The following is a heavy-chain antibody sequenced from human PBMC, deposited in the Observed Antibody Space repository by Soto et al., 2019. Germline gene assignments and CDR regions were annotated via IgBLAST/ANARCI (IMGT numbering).Heavy chain of an antibody. CDR3: ARFFPPPRLTGDDDYYYYGLDV. J-gene: IGHJ6*02. D-gene: IGHD7-27*01. CDR2: IYYSGST. Sequence: SETLSLTCTVSGGSISSGGNYWSWIRQHPRKGLEWIGYIYYSGSTYYNTSLKSLFTISVDTSKTHFSLMLSSVTAADTAVYYCARFFPPPRLTGDDDYYYYGLDVWGQGTTVTVSS. V-gene: IGHV4-31*01. CDR1: GGSISSGGNY.